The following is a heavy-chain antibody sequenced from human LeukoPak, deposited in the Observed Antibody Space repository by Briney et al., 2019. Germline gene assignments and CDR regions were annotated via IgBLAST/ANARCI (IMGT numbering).Heavy chain of an antibody. V-gene: IGHV3-49*03. Sequence: GGSLRLSCTTSGFTFADYAMSWFRQAPGKGLEWVGFIRSKSNGGTTHYAASVEGRFTISRDDSNSIAYLQMNSLKTEDTAVYYCTRDPGAWVGQQLEFVFDYWGQGTLVTVPS. CDR3: TRDPGAWVGQQLEFVFDY. CDR1: GFTFADYA. J-gene: IGHJ4*02. D-gene: IGHD6-13*01. CDR2: IRSKSNGGTT.